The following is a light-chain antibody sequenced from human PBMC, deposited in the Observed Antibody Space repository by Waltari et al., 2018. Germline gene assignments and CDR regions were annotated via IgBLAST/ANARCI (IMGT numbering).Light chain of an antibody. CDR1: TGAVTSTQY. J-gene: IGLJ1*01. Sequence: QAVVTQEPSLNVSPGGTVTRTCGSNTGAVTSTQYSYWFQQKPGQAPRTLIYDTNRRHSETPARFSGSLLGDKAALTLSGAQPEDEADYYCLLSYSGTRVFGTGTKVTVL. CDR2: DTN. CDR3: LLSYSGTRV. V-gene: IGLV7-46*01.